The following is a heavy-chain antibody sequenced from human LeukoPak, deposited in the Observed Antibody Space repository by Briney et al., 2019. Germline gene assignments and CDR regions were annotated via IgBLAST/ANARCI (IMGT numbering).Heavy chain of an antibody. J-gene: IGHJ4*02. CDR1: GFTVSSNY. V-gene: IGHV3-53*01. Sequence: GGSLRLSCAASGFTVSSNYMSWVRQAPGKGLEWVSVIYSGGSTYYADSVKGRFTISRDNSKNTLYLQMNSLRAEDTAVYYCARWHTTGNNYYYDYWGQGTLVTVSS. CDR2: IYSGGST. CDR3: ARWHTTGNNYYYDY. D-gene: IGHD3-10*01.